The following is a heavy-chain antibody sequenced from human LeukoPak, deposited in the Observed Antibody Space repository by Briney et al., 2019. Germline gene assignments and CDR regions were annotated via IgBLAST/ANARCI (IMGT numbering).Heavy chain of an antibody. J-gene: IGHJ6*02. Sequence: SETLSLTCTVSGGSIRSSYYYWGWIRQPPGKGLEWIGSIYDSGSTYYNPSLKSRVTISVDRSKNQFSLKLSSVTAADTAVYYCARVPYYYYGMDVWGQGTTVTVSS. V-gene: IGHV4-39*07. CDR1: GGSIRSSYYY. CDR3: ARVPYYYYGMDV. CDR2: IYDSGST.